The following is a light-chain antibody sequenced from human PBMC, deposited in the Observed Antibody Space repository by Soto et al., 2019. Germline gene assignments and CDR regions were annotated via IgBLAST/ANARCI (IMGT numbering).Light chain of an antibody. J-gene: IGKJ5*01. CDR2: GAS. CDR3: QQYGSSPQT. V-gene: IGKV3-20*01. Sequence: EIVLTQSPGTLSLSPGERATLSCRASQSVSSSYLAWYQQKPGQAPRLLIYGASRRATGIPDRFSGSGSGTDFTLTISRLETEDFAVYYCQQYGSSPQTFGQGTRLEMK. CDR1: QSVSSSY.